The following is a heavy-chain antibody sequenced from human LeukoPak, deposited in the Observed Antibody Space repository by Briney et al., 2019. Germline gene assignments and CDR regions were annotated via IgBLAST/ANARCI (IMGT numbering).Heavy chain of an antibody. CDR2: IYYSGST. Sequence: SETLSLTCTVSGGSISSSSYYWGWIRQPPGKGLEWIGSIYYSGSTYYNPSLKSRVTISVDTSKNQFSLKLSSVTTAVTAVYYCARLTRIAVAGRVYWGQGTLVTVSS. CDR3: ARLTRIAVAGRVY. CDR1: GGSISSSSYY. V-gene: IGHV4-39*01. J-gene: IGHJ4*02. D-gene: IGHD6-19*01.